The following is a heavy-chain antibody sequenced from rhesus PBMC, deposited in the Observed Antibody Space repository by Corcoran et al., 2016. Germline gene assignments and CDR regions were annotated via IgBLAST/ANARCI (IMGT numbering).Heavy chain of an antibody. CDR1: GGSISSHH. D-gene: IGHD2-21*01. Sequence: QLQLPESGPGLVKSSATLSLTCAVSGGSISSHHWIWTRQPPRKRLEWIGRIFGGSGTTDYNPSLKSRVTFSTDTSKNQFSLKLSSVTAADTAVYYCARGCAGSGCPLVSIDYWGQGVLVTVSS. CDR3: ARGCAGSGCPLVSIDY. J-gene: IGHJ4*01. V-gene: IGHV4-173*01. CDR2: IFGGSGTT.